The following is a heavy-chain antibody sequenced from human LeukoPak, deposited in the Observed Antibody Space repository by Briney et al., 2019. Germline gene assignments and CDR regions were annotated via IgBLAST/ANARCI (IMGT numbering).Heavy chain of an antibody. Sequence: SSETLSLTCTVAGGSSSSSSYFWGGLRQPPGRGLEWIGCMYYSGSTYYNPSLKSRVTISLDTSKNQFSLSLSSVTAEVTAGSYCDKGRGWEHTYYHYSMDGWGKGNTVTISS. V-gene: IGHV4-39*01. CDR3: DKGRGWEHTYYHYSMDG. D-gene: IGHD1-26*01. CDR2: MYYSGST. J-gene: IGHJ6*03. CDR1: GGSSSSSSYF.